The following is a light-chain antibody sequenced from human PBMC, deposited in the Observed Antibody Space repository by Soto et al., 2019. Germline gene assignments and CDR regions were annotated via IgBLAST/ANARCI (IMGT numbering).Light chain of an antibody. Sequence: EILLTQSPATLSLSPGERATLSCRASQSVRSSLAWYQQKPGQAPRLLIYDASTRATGIPGRFSGSGSGTDFTLTISNLEPEDVAFYYCQHRSSWPWTFGQGAKVEIK. CDR3: QHRSSWPWT. CDR2: DAS. J-gene: IGKJ1*01. V-gene: IGKV3-11*01. CDR1: QSVRSS.